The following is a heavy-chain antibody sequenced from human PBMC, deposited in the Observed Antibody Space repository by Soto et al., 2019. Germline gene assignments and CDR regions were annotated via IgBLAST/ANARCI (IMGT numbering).Heavy chain of an antibody. V-gene: IGHV4-39*01. CDR2: IYYSGST. CDR1: GGSISSSSYY. CDR3: ARLTVDIVATISEGYYFDY. Sequence: SETLSLTCTVSGGSISSSSYYWGWIRQPPGKGLEWIGSIYYSGSTYYNPSLKSRVTISVDTSKNQFSLKLSSVTAADTAVYYCARLTVDIVATISEGYYFDYWGQGTLVTVSS. D-gene: IGHD5-12*01. J-gene: IGHJ4*02.